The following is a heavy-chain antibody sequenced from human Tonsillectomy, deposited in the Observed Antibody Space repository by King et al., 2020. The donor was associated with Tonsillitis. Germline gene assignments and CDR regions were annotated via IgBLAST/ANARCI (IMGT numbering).Heavy chain of an antibody. CDR2: TSYDESNK. V-gene: IGHV3-30*04. D-gene: IGHD6-19*01. Sequence: VQLVESGGGVVQPGRSLRLSCAASGFAFSSSAMHWVRQAPGKGLEWVAITSYDESNKKYSDSVKGRFTISRDNSKNILYLQMNGLRTEDTAVYFCARSVAVAGIYDAFDAWGQGTMVSVSS. CDR3: ARSVAVAGIYDAFDA. CDR1: GFAFSSSA. J-gene: IGHJ3*01.